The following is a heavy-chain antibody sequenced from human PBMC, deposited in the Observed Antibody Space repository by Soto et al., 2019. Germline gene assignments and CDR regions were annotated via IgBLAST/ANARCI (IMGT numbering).Heavy chain of an antibody. J-gene: IGHJ4*02. V-gene: IGHV4-4*02. CDR2: IYHSGST. CDR1: GGSINSSNW. Sequence: SETMSLTCAVSGGSINSSNWWSWFRQPPGKGLEWIGEIYHSGSTNYNPSLKSRVTISVDKSKNQFSLKLSSVTAADTAVYYCAGSTGSGSYYDYWGQGTLVTV. D-gene: IGHD3-10*01. CDR3: AGSTGSGSYYDY.